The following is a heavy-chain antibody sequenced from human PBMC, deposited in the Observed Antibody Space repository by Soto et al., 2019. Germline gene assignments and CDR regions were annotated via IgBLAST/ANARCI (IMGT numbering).Heavy chain of an antibody. Sequence: GGSLRLCCAASGFTFGDHGMSWVRQAPGKGLEWVSVIYSGGTSYYADSVKGRFTISRDNFKNTLYLQMNSLRADDTAVYYCARDLVTVAGFDYWGQGTLVTVSS. CDR1: GFTFGDHG. CDR3: ARDLVTVAGFDY. CDR2: IYSGGTS. D-gene: IGHD6-19*01. V-gene: IGHV3-66*01. J-gene: IGHJ4*02.